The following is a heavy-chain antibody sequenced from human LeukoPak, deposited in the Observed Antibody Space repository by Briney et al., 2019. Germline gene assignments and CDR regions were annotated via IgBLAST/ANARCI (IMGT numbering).Heavy chain of an antibody. V-gene: IGHV3-21*01. CDR2: ISNNDGNT. CDR3: ARDPYSGSYGNYHYYFMDV. Sequence: GGSLRLSCAASGFTFSSYAMSWVRQAPGKGLEWVSTISNNDGNTYYADSVKGRFTISRDDAKNSLYLQMNSLRAEDTAVYYCARDPYSGSYGNYHYYFMDVWGKGTTVTISS. D-gene: IGHD1-26*01. J-gene: IGHJ6*03. CDR1: GFTFSSYA.